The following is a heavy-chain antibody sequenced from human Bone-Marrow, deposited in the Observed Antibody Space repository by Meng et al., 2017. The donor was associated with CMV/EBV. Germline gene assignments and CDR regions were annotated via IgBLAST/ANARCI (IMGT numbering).Heavy chain of an antibody. J-gene: IGHJ4*02. Sequence: ASVKVSCKASEYTFIDRHIHWVRQAPGQGLEWMGWINPNTGDTKYAKKFQGRVTLTRDTSISTAYMDLSGLRSDDTAVYYCARTRWPPIPGRRVLRGLDDWGQKTLVTVSS. D-gene: IGHD3-10*01. CDR2: INPNTGDT. V-gene: IGHV1-2*02. CDR3: ARTRWPPIPGRRVLRGLDD. CDR1: EYTFIDRH.